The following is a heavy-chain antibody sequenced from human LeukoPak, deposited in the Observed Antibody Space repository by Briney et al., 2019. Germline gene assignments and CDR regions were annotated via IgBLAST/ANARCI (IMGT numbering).Heavy chain of an antibody. V-gene: IGHV1-69*13. D-gene: IGHD2-2*02. J-gene: IGHJ5*02. Sequence: ASVKVSCKASGCTFSSYAISWVRQAPGQGLEWMVGIIPIFGTANYAQKFQGRVTITADESTSTAYMQLSSLRSEDTAVCYCARGIQVDQLLYITVFDPWGQGTLVTVSS. CDR2: IIPIFGTA. CDR1: GCTFSSYA. CDR3: ARGIQVDQLLYITVFDP.